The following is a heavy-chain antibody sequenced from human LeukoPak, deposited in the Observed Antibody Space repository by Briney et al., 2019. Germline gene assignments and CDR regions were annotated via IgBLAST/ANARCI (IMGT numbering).Heavy chain of an antibody. CDR2: MSLNSGDT. D-gene: IGHD7-27*01. V-gene: IGHV1-8*02. J-gene: IGHJ4*02. Sequence: ASVKVSCKASGYTFTDYSMHWVRQAPGQRPEWMGWMSLNSGDTGYAQKFQDRVTMTRNTSISTAYMELSSLRSDDTAVYYCARGPPNWGYDYWGPGTLVTVSS. CDR1: GYTFTDYS. CDR3: ARGPPNWGYDY.